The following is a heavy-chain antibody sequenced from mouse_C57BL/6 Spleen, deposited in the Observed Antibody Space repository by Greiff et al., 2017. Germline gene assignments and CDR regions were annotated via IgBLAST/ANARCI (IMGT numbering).Heavy chain of an antibody. D-gene: IGHD2-4*01. CDR1: GFTFSDYG. V-gene: IGHV5-17*01. CDR3: GRDYDYAYWDFEG. CDR2: ISSGSSTI. Sequence: EVKLVESGGGLVKPGGSLKLSCAASGFTFSDYGMHWVRQAPEKGLEWVAYISSGSSTIYYADTVKGRFPISRDNAKNTLFLQMTSLRSEDTAMYYCGRDYDYAYWDFEGWGTGTTVTGAS. J-gene: IGHJ1*03.